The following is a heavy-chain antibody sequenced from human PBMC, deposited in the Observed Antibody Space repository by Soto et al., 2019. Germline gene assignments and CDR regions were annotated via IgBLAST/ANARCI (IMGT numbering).Heavy chain of an antibody. V-gene: IGHV1-2*02. CDR1: GYTFTGYY. CDR2: INPNSGGT. J-gene: IGHJ3*02. Sequence: ASVKVSCKASGYTFTGYYMHWVRQAPGQGLEWMGWINPNSGGTNYAQKLQGRVTMTRDTSISTAYMELSRLRSDDTAVYYCVRFQGGIYHSSGDDAFDIWGQGTMVTVSS. D-gene: IGHD3-22*01. CDR3: VRFQGGIYHSSGDDAFDI.